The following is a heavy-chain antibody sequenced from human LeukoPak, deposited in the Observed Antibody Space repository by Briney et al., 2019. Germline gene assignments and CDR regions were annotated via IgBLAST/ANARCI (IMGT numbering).Heavy chain of an antibody. Sequence: GGSLRLSCAASGFTFSSYAMSWVRQAPGKGLEWVSAISGSGGSTYYADSEKGRFTISRDNSRNTLYLQMNSLRAEDTAVYYCAKVPESYSWFCYFDYWGQGTLVTVSS. D-gene: IGHD1-26*01. CDR2: ISGSGGST. V-gene: IGHV3-23*01. CDR1: GFTFSSYA. J-gene: IGHJ4*02. CDR3: AKVPESYSWFCYFDY.